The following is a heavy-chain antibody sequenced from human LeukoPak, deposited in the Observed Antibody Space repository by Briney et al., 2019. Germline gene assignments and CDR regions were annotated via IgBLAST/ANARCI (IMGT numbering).Heavy chain of an antibody. CDR1: GGSVSSYY. CDR2: IYTSGST. Sequence: PAETLSLTCTVSGGSVSSYYWSWIRQLAGKGLEWIGRIYTSGSTNYNPSLKTRVTMSVDTSKNQFSLKLSSVTAADTAVYYCARSAAAGTVGYYYYYMDVWGKGTTVTVSS. CDR3: ARSAAAGTVGYYYYYMDV. J-gene: IGHJ6*03. V-gene: IGHV4-4*07. D-gene: IGHD6-13*01.